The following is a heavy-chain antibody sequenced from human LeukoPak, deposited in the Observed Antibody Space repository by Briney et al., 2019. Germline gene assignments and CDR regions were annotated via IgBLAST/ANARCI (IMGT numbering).Heavy chain of an antibody. CDR2: IDYSGST. J-gene: IGHJ4*02. V-gene: IGHV4-59*01. Sequence: SETLSLTCTVSGGSISSYYWSWIRQPPGKGLEWVGYIDYSGSTNYNPSLTSRLTISLDTSKNQFSLKLRSVTAADTAVYFCSRAFDFWSGYFDFWGQGAPVTVSS. D-gene: IGHD3-3*01. CDR1: GGSISSYY. CDR3: SRAFDFWSGYFDF.